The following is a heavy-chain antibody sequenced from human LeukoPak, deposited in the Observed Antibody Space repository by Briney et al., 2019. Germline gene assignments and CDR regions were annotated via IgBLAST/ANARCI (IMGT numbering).Heavy chain of an antibody. D-gene: IGHD3-22*01. J-gene: IGHJ4*02. Sequence: PGGSLRLSCAASGFTFSSYAMSWVRQAPGKGLEWVSAISGSGGSTYYADSVKGWFTISRDNSKNTLYLQMNSLRAEDTAVYYCAKDAPTYYYDSSSRGPFDYWGQGTLVTVSS. CDR1: GFTFSSYA. CDR2: ISGSGGST. V-gene: IGHV3-23*01. CDR3: AKDAPTYYYDSSSRGPFDY.